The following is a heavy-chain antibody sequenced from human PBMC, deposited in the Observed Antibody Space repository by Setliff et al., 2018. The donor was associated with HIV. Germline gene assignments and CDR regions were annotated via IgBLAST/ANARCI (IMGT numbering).Heavy chain of an antibody. J-gene: IGHJ3*02. CDR1: GGSISSTY. D-gene: IGHD1-26*01. CDR2: IYYTGTT. Sequence: PSETLSLTCTVSGGSISSTYWSWIRQPPGKGLEWIGYIYYTGTTNYNPSFKSRVTISLDTSKTQFSLKLNSVTAADTAVYYCARGQPQGGGTYWSAFDIWGQGTMVTVSS. V-gene: IGHV4-59*01. CDR3: ARGQPQGGGTYWSAFDI.